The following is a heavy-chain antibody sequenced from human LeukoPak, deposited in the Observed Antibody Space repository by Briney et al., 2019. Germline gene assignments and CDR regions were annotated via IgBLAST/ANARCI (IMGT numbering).Heavy chain of an antibody. CDR3: ARGNPNYDILTGFDY. Sequence: SVKVSCKASGGTFSSYAISGVRRAPGQGVEWMGGIIPIFGTANYAQKFQGRVTITGDESTSTAYMELSSLRSEDTAVYYCARGNPNYDILTGFDYWGQGTLVTVSS. J-gene: IGHJ4*02. V-gene: IGHV1-69*01. D-gene: IGHD3-9*01. CDR1: GGTFSSYA. CDR2: IIPIFGTA.